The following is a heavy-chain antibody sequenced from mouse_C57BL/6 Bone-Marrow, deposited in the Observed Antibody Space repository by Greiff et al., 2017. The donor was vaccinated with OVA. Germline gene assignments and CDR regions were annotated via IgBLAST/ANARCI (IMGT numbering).Heavy chain of an antibody. D-gene: IGHD2-1*01. V-gene: IGHV5-4*03. CDR2: ISDGGSYT. J-gene: IGHJ2*01. Sequence: EVKLVESGGGLVKPGGSLKLSCAASGFTFSSYAMSWVRQTPEKRLEWVATISDGGSYTYYPDNVKGRFTISRDNAKNNLYLQMSHLKSEDTAMYYCARGYYREYWGQGTTLTVSS. CDR1: GFTFSSYA. CDR3: ARGYYREY.